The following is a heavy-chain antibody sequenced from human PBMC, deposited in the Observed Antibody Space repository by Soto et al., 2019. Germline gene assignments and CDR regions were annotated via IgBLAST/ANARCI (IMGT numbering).Heavy chain of an antibody. CDR2: INHSGGT. CDR3: ARGGDNWSDFGPDNQFYFDY. D-gene: IGHD3-10*01. Sequence: NPSETLSLTCAVYGGSFSGYYWSWIRQSPEKGLEWIGDINHSGGTNYYPSLKRRVTILVDTSKNQFSLKLTSLTAADTAVYYCARGGDNWSDFGPDNQFYFDYWGQGTPVTVSS. CDR1: GGSFSGYY. J-gene: IGHJ4*02. V-gene: IGHV4-34*01.